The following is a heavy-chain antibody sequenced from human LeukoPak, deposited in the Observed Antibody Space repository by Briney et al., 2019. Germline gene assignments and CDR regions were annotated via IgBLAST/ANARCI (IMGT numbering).Heavy chain of an antibody. CDR2: ISGSGGST. V-gene: IGHV3-23*01. J-gene: IGHJ4*02. D-gene: IGHD3-3*01. Sequence: GGSLRLSCAASGFTFSSYAMSWVRQAPGKGLEWVSAISGSGGSTYYADSVKGRFTISRDNSKNTLYLQMNSLRAEDTAVYYCAKDQGPLRFLEWPPIDYWGQGTLVTVSS. CDR3: AKDQGPLRFLEWPPIDY. CDR1: GFTFSSYA.